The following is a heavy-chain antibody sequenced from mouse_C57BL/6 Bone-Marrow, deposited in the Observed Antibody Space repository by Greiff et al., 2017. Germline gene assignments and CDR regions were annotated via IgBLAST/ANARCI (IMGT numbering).Heavy chain of an antibody. CDR3: SRLGAFYCDYLDYYAMDY. Sequence: QVQLQQSGAELARPGASVKLSCKASGYTFTSYGIRWVKQRTGQGLEWIGEIYPRSGNTYYNEKFKGKATLTADTSSSTAYMELRSLTSEDSAVXCCSRLGAFYCDYLDYYAMDYWGQGTSVTVSS. J-gene: IGHJ4*01. CDR1: GYTFTSYG. D-gene: IGHD2-4*01. CDR2: IYPRSGNT. V-gene: IGHV1-81*01.